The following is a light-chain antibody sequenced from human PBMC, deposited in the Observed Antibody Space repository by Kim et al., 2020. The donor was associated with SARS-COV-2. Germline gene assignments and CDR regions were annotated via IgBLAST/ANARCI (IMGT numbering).Light chain of an antibody. CDR1: QSVSSY. V-gene: IGKV3-11*01. Sequence: EIVLTQSPATLSLSPGERATLSCRASQSVSSYLAWYQQKPGQAPRLLIYDASNRATGIPARFSGSGSGTDFTLTISSLEPEDFAVYYCQQRSNWAALFGGGTKVDIK. CDR3: QQRSNWAAL. J-gene: IGKJ4*01. CDR2: DAS.